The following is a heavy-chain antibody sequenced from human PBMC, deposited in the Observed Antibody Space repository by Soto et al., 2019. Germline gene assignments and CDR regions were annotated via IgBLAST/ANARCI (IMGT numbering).Heavy chain of an antibody. V-gene: IGHV3-21*01. Sequence: EVQLVESGGGLVKPGGSLRLSCAASGFTFSSYSMNWVRQAPGKGLEWVSSISSSSSYIYYADSVKGRFTISRDNAKNSLYLQMSGLRAEDTAVYYCAAGAAGPPDYWGQGTLVTVSS. CDR3: AAGAAGPPDY. D-gene: IGHD6-13*01. CDR1: GFTFSSYS. CDR2: ISSSSSYI. J-gene: IGHJ4*02.